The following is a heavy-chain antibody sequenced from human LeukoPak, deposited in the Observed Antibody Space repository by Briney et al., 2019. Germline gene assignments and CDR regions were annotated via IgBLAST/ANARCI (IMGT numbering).Heavy chain of an antibody. J-gene: IGHJ4*02. V-gene: IGHV3-30*18. CDR3: AKDSDSRPFDH. Sequence: PGGSLRLSCAASGFTFSSYGMHWVRQAPGKGLEWVAVISYDGSNKYYADSVKGRFTISRDNSKNTLYLQMNSLRAEDTAVYYCAKDSDSRPFDHWGQGTLVTVSS. CDR2: ISYDGSNK. CDR1: GFTFSSYG. D-gene: IGHD6-13*01.